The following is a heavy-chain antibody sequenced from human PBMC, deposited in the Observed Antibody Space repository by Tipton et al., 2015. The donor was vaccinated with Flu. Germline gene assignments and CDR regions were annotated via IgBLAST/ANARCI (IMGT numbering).Heavy chain of an antibody. Sequence: TLSLTCTVSGDSISTTIYYWGWVRQPPGKGLEWIGSIYYSGTTYYNPSLKSRVTISVDSSKNEFSLTLASLTAPDTAVYYCARDLWNDRRAYYYYGVDVWGQGITVTVSS. D-gene: IGHD1-1*01. V-gene: IGHV4-39*07. CDR3: ARDLWNDRRAYYYYGVDV. CDR2: IYYSGTT. CDR1: GDSISTTIYY. J-gene: IGHJ6*02.